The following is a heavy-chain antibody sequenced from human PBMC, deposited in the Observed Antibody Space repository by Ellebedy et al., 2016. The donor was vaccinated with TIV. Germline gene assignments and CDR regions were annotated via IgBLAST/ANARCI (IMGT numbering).Heavy chain of an antibody. Sequence: SETLSLTCAVYGGSFSGYYWSWIRQPPGKGLEWIGEINHSGSTNYNPSLKSRVTISVDTSKNQFSLKLSSVTAADTAVYYCARWHSYYDSGGDSPPPDYWGQGTLVTVSS. CDR1: GGSFSGYY. D-gene: IGHD3-22*01. V-gene: IGHV4-34*01. CDR3: ARWHSYYDSGGDSPPPDY. J-gene: IGHJ4*02. CDR2: INHSGST.